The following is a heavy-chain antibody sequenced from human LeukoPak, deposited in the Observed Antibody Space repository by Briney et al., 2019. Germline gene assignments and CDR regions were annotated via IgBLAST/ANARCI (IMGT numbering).Heavy chain of an antibody. CDR1: GGSFSGYY. CDR2: INHSGST. D-gene: IGHD4-17*01. CDR3: AGGHDYGDFYYYYYMDV. J-gene: IGHJ6*03. Sequence: SETLSLTCALYGGSFSGYYWSWIRQPPGKGLEWIGEINHSGSTNYNPSLKSRVTISVDTSKNQFSLKLSSVTAADTAVYYCAGGHDYGDFYYYYYMDVWGKGTTVTVSS. V-gene: IGHV4-34*01.